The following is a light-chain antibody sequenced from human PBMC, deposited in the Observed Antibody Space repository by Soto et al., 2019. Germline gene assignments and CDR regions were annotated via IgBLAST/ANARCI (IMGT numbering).Light chain of an antibody. Sequence: PDTQWLCTGEGASVSCGASQSVSSSSLAWYQQKRGQAHRLLIHDAFIRATGIPDRSSGSGSGTDVTLTIARLEPEDFAGYYCQQYGGSPRTFGQGTRRE. CDR2: DAF. CDR1: QSVSSSS. V-gene: IGKV3-20*01. J-gene: IGKJ5*01. CDR3: QQYGGSPRT.